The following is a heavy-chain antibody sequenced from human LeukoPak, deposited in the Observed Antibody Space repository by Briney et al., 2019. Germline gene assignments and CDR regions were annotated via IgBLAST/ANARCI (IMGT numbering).Heavy chain of an antibody. D-gene: IGHD3-10*01. CDR3: TRFGEFNWFDP. Sequence: GGSLRLSCTASGFTFGDYAMSWFRQAPGKGLEWVGFIRSKAYGGTTEYAASVKGRFTISRDDSKSIAYLQMNSLKTEDTDVYYCTRFGEFNWFDPWGQGTLVTVSS. J-gene: IGHJ5*02. CDR1: GFTFGDYA. CDR2: IRSKAYGGTT. V-gene: IGHV3-49*03.